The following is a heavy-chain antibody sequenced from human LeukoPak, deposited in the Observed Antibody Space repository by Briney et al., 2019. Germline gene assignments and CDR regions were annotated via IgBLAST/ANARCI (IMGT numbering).Heavy chain of an antibody. Sequence: PGRSLRLSCAASGFTFSSYAMHWVRQAPGKGLEWVAVIPYDGSNKYYADSVKGRFTISRDNSKNTLYLQMNSLRAEDTAVYYCAREWEDIVVVPAAPNYYYYYGMDVWGQGTTVTVSS. CDR2: IPYDGSNK. CDR3: AREWEDIVVVPAAPNYYYYYGMDV. J-gene: IGHJ6*02. CDR1: GFTFSSYA. D-gene: IGHD2-2*01. V-gene: IGHV3-30-3*01.